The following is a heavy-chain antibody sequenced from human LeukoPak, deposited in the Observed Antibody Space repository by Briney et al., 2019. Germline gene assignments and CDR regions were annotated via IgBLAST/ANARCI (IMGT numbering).Heavy chain of an antibody. D-gene: IGHD6-13*01. CDR2: IWYDGSSQ. V-gene: IGHV3-33*01. CDR1: GFTFSSYG. CDR3: ARAPSSSWYLNY. J-gene: IGHJ4*02. Sequence: PGRSLRLSCAASGFTFSSYGMHWVRQAPGKGLEWVAVIWYDGSSQYYADSVKGRFTISRDSSKNTLYLQMNSLRAEDTAVYYSARAPSSSWYLNYWGQGTLVTVSS.